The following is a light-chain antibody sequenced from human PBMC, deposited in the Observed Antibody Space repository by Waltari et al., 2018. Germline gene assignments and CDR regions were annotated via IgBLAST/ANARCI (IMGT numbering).Light chain of an antibody. CDR2: DVT. CDR3: ASYNPGSTVV. CDR1: SSDIGRYNY. J-gene: IGLJ3*02. V-gene: IGLV2-14*01. Sequence: QSALTQPASVSGSLGQSITISCTGSSSDIGRYNYASWYQQFPDRAPKLIIYDVTNRPSGVSNRFSGSKSANTASLTISGLQPEDAANYYCASYNPGSTVVFGGGTELTVL.